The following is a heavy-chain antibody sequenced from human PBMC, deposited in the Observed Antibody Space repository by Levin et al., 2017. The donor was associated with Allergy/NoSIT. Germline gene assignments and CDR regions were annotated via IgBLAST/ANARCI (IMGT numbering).Heavy chain of an antibody. CDR1: GFTFGDYA. J-gene: IGHJ4*02. D-gene: IGHD6-13*01. CDR2: IRSNIHGGTT. V-gene: IGHV3-49*03. Sequence: GESLKISCTVSGFTFGDYALMWFRQAPGKGLERVSFIRSNIHGGTTEYAASVKGRFTMSRDDSKSIAYLQMNSLKTEDTAVYFCARVLVAAGPRLDFWGQGTLVTVSS. CDR3: ARVLVAAGPRLDF.